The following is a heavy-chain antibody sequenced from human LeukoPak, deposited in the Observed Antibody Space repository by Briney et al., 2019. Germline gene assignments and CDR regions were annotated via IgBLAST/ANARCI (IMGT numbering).Heavy chain of an antibody. J-gene: IGHJ4*02. CDR2: IRYNGNNQ. V-gene: IGHV3-30*02. Sequence: GGSLRLSCAASGFTFNNYGMHWVRQAPGKGLEWVAFIRYNGNNQYYADSVKGRFTISRDNSKNTLYLQMNSLKGDDTAVYYCARGGWFGESSFDYWGQGTLVTVSS. CDR3: ARGGWFGESSFDY. CDR1: GFTFNNYG. D-gene: IGHD3-10*01.